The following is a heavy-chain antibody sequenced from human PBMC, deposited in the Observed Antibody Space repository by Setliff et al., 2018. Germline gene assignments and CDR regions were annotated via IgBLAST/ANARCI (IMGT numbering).Heavy chain of an antibody. V-gene: IGHV3-20*04. CDR2: INWNGGST. Sequence: GGSLRLSCAASGFTFSSYSMNWVRQAPGKGLEWVSGINWNGGSTGYADSVKGRFTISRDNAKNTLYLQMNSLRAEDTAVYYCARAHSSTLSVHDYWGQGTLVTVSS. CDR1: GFTFSSYS. J-gene: IGHJ4*02. D-gene: IGHD2-2*01. CDR3: ARAHSSTLSVHDY.